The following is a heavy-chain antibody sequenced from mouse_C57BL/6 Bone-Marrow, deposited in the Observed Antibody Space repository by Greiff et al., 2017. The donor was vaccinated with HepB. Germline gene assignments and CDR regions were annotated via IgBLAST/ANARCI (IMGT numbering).Heavy chain of an antibody. V-gene: IGHV1-81*01. Sequence: VKLVESGAELARPGASVKLSCKASGYTFTSYGISWVKQRTGQGLEWIGEIYPRSGNTYYNEKFKGKATLTADKSSSTAYMELRSLTSEDSAVYFCARHSNYGYWGQGTTLTVSS. CDR2: IYPRSGNT. CDR1: GYTFTSYG. J-gene: IGHJ2*01. D-gene: IGHD2-5*01. CDR3: ARHSNYGY.